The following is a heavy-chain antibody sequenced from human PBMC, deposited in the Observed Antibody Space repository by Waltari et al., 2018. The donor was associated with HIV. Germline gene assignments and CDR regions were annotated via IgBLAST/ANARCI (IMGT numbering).Heavy chain of an antibody. CDR3: AKIWFGELWRLNWFDP. CDR1: GFTFSSYA. D-gene: IGHD3-10*01. V-gene: IGHV3-23*01. CDR2: ISGSGGST. J-gene: IGHJ5*02. Sequence: EVQLLESGGGLVQPGGSLRLSCAASGFTFSSYAMSWVRQAPGKGLVWVSAISGSGGSTYYADSVKGRFTISRDNSKNTLYLQMNSLRAEDTAVYYCAKIWFGELWRLNWFDPWGQGTLVTVSS.